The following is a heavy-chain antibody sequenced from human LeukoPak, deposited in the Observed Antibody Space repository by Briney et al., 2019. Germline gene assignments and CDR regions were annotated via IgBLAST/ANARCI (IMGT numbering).Heavy chain of an antibody. CDR1: GFTFSSYA. Sequence: QPGGSLRLSCAASGFTFSSYAMSWVRQAPGKGLEWVSAISGSGGSTYYADSVKGRFTISRDNSKNTLFLQMNSLRAEDTAVYYCARGAIAPPGPAEYFQHWGQGTLVTVSS. D-gene: IGHD6-13*01. CDR3: ARGAIAPPGPAEYFQH. V-gene: IGHV3-23*01. J-gene: IGHJ1*01. CDR2: ISGSGGST.